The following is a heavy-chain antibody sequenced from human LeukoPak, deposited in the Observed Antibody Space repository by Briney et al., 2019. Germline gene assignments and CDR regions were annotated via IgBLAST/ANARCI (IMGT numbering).Heavy chain of an antibody. CDR3: ARYGYYYMDV. D-gene: IGHD4-17*01. CDR1: GGSIGTYY. CDR2: VYYSGST. J-gene: IGHJ6*03. V-gene: IGHV4-59*01. Sequence: SETLSLTCTVSGGSIGTYYWTWIRQPPGKGLEWIGYVYYSGSTNYNPSLKSRVTISVDTSRNQLSLKLSSVTAADTAVYYCARYGYYYMDVWGQGTTVTVSS.